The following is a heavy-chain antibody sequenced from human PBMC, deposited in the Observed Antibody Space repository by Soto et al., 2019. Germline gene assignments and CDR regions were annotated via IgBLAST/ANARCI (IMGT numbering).Heavy chain of an antibody. CDR2: IWHTGNS. D-gene: IGHD1-7*01. Sequence: QVQLQESGPGLVQPSGTLSLTCAVSGDSISGSKWWTWVRQPPTKGLEWIGEIWHTGNSNYNPSLKSRVTLSVDKSRNEFSLTLTSVTAADTAVYFCARDMTRTVVPYFDFWGQGTLVTVSS. J-gene: IGHJ4*02. CDR3: ARDMTRTVVPYFDF. V-gene: IGHV4-4*02. CDR1: GDSISGSKW.